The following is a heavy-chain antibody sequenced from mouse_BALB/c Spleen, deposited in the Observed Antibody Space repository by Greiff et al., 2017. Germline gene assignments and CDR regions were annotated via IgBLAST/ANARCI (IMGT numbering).Heavy chain of an antibody. Sequence: VQLQQSGAELAKPGASVKMSCKASGYTFTSYWMHWVKQRPGQGLEWIGYINPSTGYTEYNQKFKDKATLTADKSSSTAYMQLSSLTSEDSAGYYGARRDTTVVATSWYFDVWGAGTTVTVSS. CDR3: ARRDTTVVATSWYFDV. D-gene: IGHD1-1*01. CDR2: INPSTGYT. J-gene: IGHJ1*01. V-gene: IGHV1-7*01. CDR1: GYTFTSYW.